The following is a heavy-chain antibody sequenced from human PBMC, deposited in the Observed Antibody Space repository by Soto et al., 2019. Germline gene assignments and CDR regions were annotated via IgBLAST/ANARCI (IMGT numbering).Heavy chain of an antibody. CDR1: GYTFTELS. V-gene: IGHV1-24*01. D-gene: IGHD3-3*01. Sequence: ASVKVSCKVSGYTFTELSMHWVRQAPGKGLEWMGGFDPEGGETIYAQKFQGRVTMTEDTSTDTAYMELRGLRSEDMAVYYCATHYSDFWSGFYTYWRQGTLATVSS. J-gene: IGHJ4*02. CDR2: FDPEGGET. CDR3: ATHYSDFWSGFYTY.